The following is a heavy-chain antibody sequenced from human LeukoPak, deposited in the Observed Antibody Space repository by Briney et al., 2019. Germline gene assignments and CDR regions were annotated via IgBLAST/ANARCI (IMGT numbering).Heavy chain of an antibody. D-gene: IGHD1-1*01. V-gene: IGHV3-33*01. J-gene: IGHJ4*02. Sequence: GGSLRLSCAASGFTFSSYGMHWVRQAPGKGLEWVAVIWYDGSNKYYADSVKGRFTISRDNPKNTLYLQMNSLRAEDTAVYYCARDSSGWNDHDFDYWGQGTLVTVSS. CDR2: IWYDGSNK. CDR3: ARDSSGWNDHDFDY. CDR1: GFTFSSYG.